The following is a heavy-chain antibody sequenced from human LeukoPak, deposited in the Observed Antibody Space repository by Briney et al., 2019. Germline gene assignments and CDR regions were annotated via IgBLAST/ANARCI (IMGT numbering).Heavy chain of an antibody. CDR3: ARYGVVVAARDDLGYGMDV. V-gene: IGHV3-48*02. CDR1: GFTFSSYS. Sequence: QYGGSLRLSCAASGFTFSSYSMNWVRQAPGKGLEWVSYISSSSSTIYYADSVKGRFTISRDNAKNSLYLQMNSLRDEDTAVYYCARYGVVVAARDDLGYGMDVWGQGTMVTVSS. CDR2: ISSSSSTI. D-gene: IGHD2-15*01. J-gene: IGHJ6*02.